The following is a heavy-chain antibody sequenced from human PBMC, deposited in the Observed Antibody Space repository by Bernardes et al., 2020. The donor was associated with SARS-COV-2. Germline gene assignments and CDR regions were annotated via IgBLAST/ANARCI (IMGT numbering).Heavy chain of an antibody. Sequence: ASVKVSCKASGYTFTSYGISWVRQAPGQGLEWMGWISAYNGNTNYAQKLQGRVTMTTDTSTSTAYMELRSLRSDDTAVYYCARDRDRYSGSPPLGRWGQGTLVTVSS. CDR1: GYTFTSYG. CDR2: ISAYNGNT. J-gene: IGHJ4*02. V-gene: IGHV1-18*04. CDR3: ARDRDRYSGSPPLGR. D-gene: IGHD1-26*01.